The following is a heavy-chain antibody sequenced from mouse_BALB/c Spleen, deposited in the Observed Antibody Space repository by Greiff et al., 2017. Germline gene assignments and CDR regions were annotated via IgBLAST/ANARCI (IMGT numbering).Heavy chain of an antibody. CDR3: ASHSACYGYAMDY. J-gene: IGHJ4*01. Sequence: QVQLQQSGAELAKPGASVTMSCKASGYTFTSYWMHWVKQRPGQGLEWIGYINPSTGYTEYNQKFKDKATLTADKSSSTAYMQLSSLTSEDSAVYYCASHSACYGYAMDYWGQGTSVTVSS. D-gene: IGHD3-1*01. V-gene: IGHV1-7*01. CDR2: INPSTGYT. CDR1: GYTFTSYW.